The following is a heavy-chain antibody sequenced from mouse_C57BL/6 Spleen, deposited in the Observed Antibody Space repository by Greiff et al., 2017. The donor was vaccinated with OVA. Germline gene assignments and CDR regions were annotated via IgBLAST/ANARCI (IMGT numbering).Heavy chain of an antibody. J-gene: IGHJ4*01. CDR2: IYPGDGDT. V-gene: IGHV1-82*01. CDR1: GYAFSSSW. D-gene: IGHD1-1*01. CDR3: AIITTVVAKYAMDY. Sequence: QVQLQQPGPELVKPGASVKISCKASGYAFSSSWMNWVKQRPGKGLEWIGRIYPGDGDTNYNGKFKGKATLTADKSSSTAYMQLSSLTSEDSAVYFCAIITTVVAKYAMDYWGQGTSVTVSS.